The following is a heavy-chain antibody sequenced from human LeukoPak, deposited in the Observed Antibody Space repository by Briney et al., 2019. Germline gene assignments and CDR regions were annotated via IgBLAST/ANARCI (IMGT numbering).Heavy chain of an antibody. J-gene: IGHJ4*02. V-gene: IGHV3-53*01. CDR1: GFTVSSNS. D-gene: IGHD1-26*01. CDR2: IYSDNT. Sequence: PGGSLRLSCTVSGFTVSSNSMSWVRQAPGKGLEWVSFIYSDNTHYSDSVKGRFTISRDNSKNTLYLQMNSLRAEDTAVYYCARVYSYSDPMDHWGQGTLVTVSS. CDR3: ARVYSYSDPMDH.